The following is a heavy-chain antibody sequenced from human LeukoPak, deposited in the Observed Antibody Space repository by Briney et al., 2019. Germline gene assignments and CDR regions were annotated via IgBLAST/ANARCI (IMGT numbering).Heavy chain of an antibody. J-gene: IGHJ4*02. CDR3: ARRAGAYSHPYDY. CDR1: GFTVSSNS. Sequence: GGSLRLSCTVAGFTVSSNSMSWVRQAPGKGLEWVSFIYSGTIHYSDSVKGRFTISRDNSKNTVYLQMNSLRAEDTAVYYCARRAGAYSHPYDYWGQGTLVTVSS. CDR2: IYSGTI. D-gene: IGHD4/OR15-4a*01. V-gene: IGHV3-53*01.